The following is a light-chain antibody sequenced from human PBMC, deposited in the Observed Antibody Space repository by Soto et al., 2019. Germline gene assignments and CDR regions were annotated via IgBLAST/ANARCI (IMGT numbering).Light chain of an antibody. J-gene: IGKJ1*01. CDR2: KAS. V-gene: IGKV1-5*03. Sequence: QMTQSPSTLSASVGDTVTITCRASQSISTWLAWYQQKPGKAPKLLIYKASTLESGVPSRFSGSVSGTEFTLTISSLQPDDFATYYCQQYNTYSTFGQGTKVEIK. CDR3: QQYNTYST. CDR1: QSISTW.